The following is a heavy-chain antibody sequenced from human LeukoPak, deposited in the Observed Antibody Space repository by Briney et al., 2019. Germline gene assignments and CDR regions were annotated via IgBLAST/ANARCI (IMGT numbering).Heavy chain of an antibody. CDR3: ASYYDSSGYHTHAFDI. D-gene: IGHD3-22*01. CDR1: GGSISSGGYY. Sequence: SETLSLTCTVSGGSISSGGYYWSWIRQPPGKGLEWIGYIYHSGSTYYNPSLKSRVTISVDRSKNQFSLKLSSVTAADTAVYYCASYYDSSGYHTHAFDIWGQGTMVTVSS. V-gene: IGHV4-30-2*01. J-gene: IGHJ3*02. CDR2: IYHSGST.